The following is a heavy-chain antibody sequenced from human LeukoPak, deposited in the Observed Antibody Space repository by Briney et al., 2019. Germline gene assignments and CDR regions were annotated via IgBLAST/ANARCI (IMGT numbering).Heavy chain of an antibody. V-gene: IGHV1-24*01. CDR1: GYTLTELS. CDR3: ATVYSSGWFFDY. CDR2: FDPEDGET. J-gene: IGHJ4*02. Sequence: GSVKVSCKVSGYTLTELSMHWVRQAPGKGLEWMGGFDPEDGETIYAQKFQGRVTMTEDTSTDTAYMELSSLRSEDTAVYYCATVYSSGWFFDYWGQGTLVTVSS. D-gene: IGHD6-19*01.